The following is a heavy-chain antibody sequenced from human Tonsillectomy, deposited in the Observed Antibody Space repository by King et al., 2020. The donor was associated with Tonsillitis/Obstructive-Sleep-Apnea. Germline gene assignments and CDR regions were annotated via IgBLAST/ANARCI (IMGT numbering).Heavy chain of an antibody. J-gene: IGHJ3*02. D-gene: IGHD6-13*01. CDR2: IFSGGST. Sequence: VQLVESGGGLIQPGGSLRLSCAASGFTVSSNYMSWVRQAPGTGLEWVSVIFSGGSTYYADPVKGRFTISRDNSKNTLYLQMNSLRAEDTAVDYCARDWGRSSWPYAFDIWGQGTMVTVSS. V-gene: IGHV3-53*01. CDR3: ARDWGRSSWPYAFDI. CDR1: GFTVSSNY.